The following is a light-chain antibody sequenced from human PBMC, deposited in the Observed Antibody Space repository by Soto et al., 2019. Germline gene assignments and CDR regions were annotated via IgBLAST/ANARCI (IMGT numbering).Light chain of an antibody. J-gene: IGLJ2*01. Sequence: QSVLTQPPSVSGAPGQRVTISFTGGSSNIGAGYDVHWYQQLPGRAPKLLIYGNTNRPSGVPDRFSGSKSGTSASLAITGLQAEDEADYYCLSFDSSLSVVFGGGTKVTVL. V-gene: IGLV1-40*01. CDR3: LSFDSSLSVV. CDR2: GNT. CDR1: SSNIGAGYD.